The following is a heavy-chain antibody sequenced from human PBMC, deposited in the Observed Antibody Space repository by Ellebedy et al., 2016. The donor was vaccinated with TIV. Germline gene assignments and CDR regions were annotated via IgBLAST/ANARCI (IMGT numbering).Heavy chain of an antibody. V-gene: IGHV4-39*07. J-gene: IGHJ4*02. CDR3: ARNVATAMCIGDH. D-gene: IGHD5-18*01. CDR1: GDSISTNHHP. Sequence: MPSETLSLTCTVSGDSISTNHHPWGCIRQPPGKGLEWMWSLTYIGNAYYGPYLKGRVTMSLDTSKRQFSLKLNSVTAADTALYYCARNVATAMCIGDHWGQGTLVTVSS. CDR2: LTYIGNA.